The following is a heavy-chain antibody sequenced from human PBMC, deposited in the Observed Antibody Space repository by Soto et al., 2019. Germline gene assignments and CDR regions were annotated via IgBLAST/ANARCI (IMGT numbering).Heavy chain of an antibody. V-gene: IGHV3-23*01. J-gene: IGHJ4*02. CDR3: AKDLGYSSGWYEYYFDY. CDR1: GFTFSSYA. D-gene: IGHD6-19*01. CDR2: ISGSGGST. Sequence: GGSLRLSCAASGFTFSSYAMTWVRQAPGKGLEWVSAISGSGGSTYYADSVKGRFTISRDNSKNTLYLQMNSLRAEDTAVYYCAKDLGYSSGWYEYYFDYWGQGTLGTVSS.